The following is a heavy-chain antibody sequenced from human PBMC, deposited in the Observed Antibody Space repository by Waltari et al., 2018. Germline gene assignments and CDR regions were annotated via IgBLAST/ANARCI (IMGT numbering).Heavy chain of an antibody. J-gene: IGHJ4*02. CDR3: ARGRSLISGSEDY. CDR2: IIPILGIA. Sequence: QVQLVQSGDEVKKPGSSVKVSCKASGGTFSSYNISWVRQAPGQGLEWMGSIIPILGIANYAQKFQGRVTITADKSTSTAYMELSSLRSEDTAVYYCARGRSLISGSEDYWGQGTLVTVSS. V-gene: IGHV1-69*02. D-gene: IGHD1-26*01. CDR1: GGTFSSYN.